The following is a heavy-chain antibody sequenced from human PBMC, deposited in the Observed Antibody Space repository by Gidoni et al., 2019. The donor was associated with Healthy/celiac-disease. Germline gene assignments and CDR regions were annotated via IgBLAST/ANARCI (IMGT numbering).Heavy chain of an antibody. CDR2: ISYDGSNK. D-gene: IGHD3-9*01. Sequence: QVPLVESGVGVVQPGRSLRLSCAASGFTFSSYGMHWVRQAPGKGLEWVAVISYDGSNKYYADSVKGRFTISRDNSKNTLYLQMNSLRAEDTAVYYCAKDQLRYFEEDAFDIWGQGTMVTVSS. V-gene: IGHV3-30*18. CDR3: AKDQLRYFEEDAFDI. J-gene: IGHJ3*02. CDR1: GFTFSSYG.